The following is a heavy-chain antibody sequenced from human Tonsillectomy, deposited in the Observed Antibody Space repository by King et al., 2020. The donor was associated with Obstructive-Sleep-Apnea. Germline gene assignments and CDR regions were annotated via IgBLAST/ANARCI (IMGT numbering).Heavy chain of an antibody. Sequence: VQLVESGGGLEQPGGSLRLSCAASGFTFNNYAMNWVRQAQGQGLEWVSSVSGSGGTTYYADSVKGRFTISKDNSKNTLYLQMNRLRAEDTAVYYCAKPYYDFWSGYSATWFDSWGQGTLVTVSS. CDR1: GFTFNNYA. D-gene: IGHD3-3*01. J-gene: IGHJ5*01. CDR3: AKPYYDFWSGYSATWFDS. CDR2: VSGSGGTT. V-gene: IGHV3-23*04.